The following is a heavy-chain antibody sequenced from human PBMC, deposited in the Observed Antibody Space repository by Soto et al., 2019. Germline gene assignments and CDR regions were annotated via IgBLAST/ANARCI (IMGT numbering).Heavy chain of an antibody. D-gene: IGHD6-19*01. CDR1: GFTFSSYG. CDR2: IISNGGTT. J-gene: IGHJ4*02. V-gene: IGHV3-64D*06. CDR3: VKDRSLAVAEVYYFDY. Sequence: GGSLRLSCSASGFTFSSYGMHWVRQAPGKGLEFVSAIISNGGTTYYADSVRGRFTISRDNSKNTLYLQMSSLRADDTAVYHCVKDRSLAVAEVYYFDYWGQGTLVTVSS.